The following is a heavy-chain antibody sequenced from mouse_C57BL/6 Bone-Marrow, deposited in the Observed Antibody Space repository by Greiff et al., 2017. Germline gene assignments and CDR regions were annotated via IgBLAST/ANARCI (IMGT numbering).Heavy chain of an antibody. D-gene: IGHD2-5*01. Sequence: QVQLQQPGAELVKPGASVKMSCKASGYTFTSYWITWVKQRPGQGLEWIGDIYPGSGSTNYNEKFKSKATLTVDTSSRTAYMQLSSLTSEYSAVYYCSRPDYSNYWYFDVWGTGTTVTVSS. J-gene: IGHJ1*03. V-gene: IGHV1-55*01. CDR2: IYPGSGST. CDR1: GYTFTSYW. CDR3: SRPDYSNYWYFDV.